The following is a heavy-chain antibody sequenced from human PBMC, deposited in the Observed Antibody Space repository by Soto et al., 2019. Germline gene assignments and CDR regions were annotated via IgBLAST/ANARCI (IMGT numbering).Heavy chain of an antibody. Sequence: QVQLVQSGAEVKKPGASVKVSCKASGYTFTTYDISWVRQAPGQGLEWMGRISTYNGNTNYPQSLQGILTKTTDTSTTAAYMELRSLRSDDTAVYYCARDPYHVLMVNAPKLYGMDVWGQGTTVTVSS. CDR1: GYTFTTYD. V-gene: IGHV1-18*01. J-gene: IGHJ6*02. CDR2: ISTYNGNT. D-gene: IGHD2-8*01. CDR3: ARDPYHVLMVNAPKLYGMDV.